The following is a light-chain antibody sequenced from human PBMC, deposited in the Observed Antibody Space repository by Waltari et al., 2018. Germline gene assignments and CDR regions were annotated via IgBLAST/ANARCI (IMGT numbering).Light chain of an antibody. V-gene: IGKV3-15*01. CDR2: GAS. CDR1: QSVTSN. CDR3: QQYDNWPYT. Sequence: EIVMTQSPATLSVSPGERATLSCRASQSVTSNLGWYQQKPGQAPRPLIYGASTRATGIPARCSGSGSVTEFTLTISSLQSEDFAVYFCQQYDNWPYTFGQGTKLQIK. J-gene: IGKJ2*01.